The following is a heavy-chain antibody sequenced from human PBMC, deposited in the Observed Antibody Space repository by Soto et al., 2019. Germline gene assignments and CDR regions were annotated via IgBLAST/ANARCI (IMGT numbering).Heavy chain of an antibody. CDR1: GFTFSSYS. CDR3: VRQSLGNIRLRAFDC. J-gene: IGHJ4*02. CDR2: ISSSSSTI. D-gene: IGHD1-1*01. Sequence: GGSLRLSCAASGFTFSSYSMNWVRQAPGKGLEWVSYISSSSSTIYYADSVKGRFTISRDNAKNSLYLQMNSLRAEDTAVYYCVRQSLGNIRLRAFDCWGQGTLVTVSS. V-gene: IGHV3-48*01.